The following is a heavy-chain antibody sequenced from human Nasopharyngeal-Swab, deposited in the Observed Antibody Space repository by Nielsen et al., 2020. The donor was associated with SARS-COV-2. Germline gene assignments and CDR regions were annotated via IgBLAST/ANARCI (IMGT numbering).Heavy chain of an antibody. CDR3: ARESVNDAFDI. CDR1: GYTFTSYY. Sequence: ASVKVSCKASGYTFTSYYMHWVQQAPGQGLECMGIINPSGGSTSYAQKFQGRVTMTRDTSTSTVYMELSSMRSEDTAVYYCARESVNDAFDIWGQGTMVTVSS. CDR2: INPSGGST. J-gene: IGHJ3*02. V-gene: IGHV1-46*01.